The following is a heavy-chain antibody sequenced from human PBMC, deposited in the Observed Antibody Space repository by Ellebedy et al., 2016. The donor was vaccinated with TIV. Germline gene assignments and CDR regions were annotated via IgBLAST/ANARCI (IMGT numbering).Heavy chain of an antibody. V-gene: IGHV3-53*01. D-gene: IGHD2-8*01. CDR2: IYESGSA. Sequence: GESLKISXVGSGFSFTKYDMNWVRQAPGKELEWVSVIYESGSAFYADSVKGRFTISRNTSNNTLSLQMNSLRAEDTALYYCAKGLSMAILGAFDLWGHGTMVTVSS. CDR3: AKGLSMAILGAFDL. J-gene: IGHJ3*01. CDR1: GFSFTKYD.